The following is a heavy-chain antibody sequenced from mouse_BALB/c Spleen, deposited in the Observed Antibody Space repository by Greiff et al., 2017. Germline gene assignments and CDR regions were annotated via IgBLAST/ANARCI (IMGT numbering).Heavy chain of an antibody. CDR2: ISSGSSTI. V-gene: IGHV5-17*02. CDR3: STRPHYYAMDY. D-gene: IGHD2-1*01. J-gene: IGHJ4*01. Sequence: EVMLVESGGGLVQPGGSRKLSCAASGFTFSSFGMHWVRQAPEKGLEWVAYISSGSSTIYYADTVKGRFTISRDNPKNTLFLQMTSLRSEDTAMYYCSTRPHYYAMDYWGQGTSVTVSS. CDR1: GFTFSSFG.